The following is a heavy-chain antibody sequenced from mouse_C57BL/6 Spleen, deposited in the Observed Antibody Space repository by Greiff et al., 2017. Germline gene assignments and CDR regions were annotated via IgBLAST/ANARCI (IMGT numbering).Heavy chain of an antibody. CDR2: ISSGGDYI. V-gene: IGHV5-9-1*02. CDR1: GFTFSSYA. J-gene: IGHJ4*01. Sequence: VQLKESGEGLVKPGGSLKLSCAASGFTFSSYAMSWVRQTPEKRLEWVAYISSGGDYIYYADTVKGRFTISRDNARNTLYLQMSSLKSEDTAMYYCTREGYYGSRYYYAMDYWGQGTSVTVSS. CDR3: TREGYYGSRYYYAMDY. D-gene: IGHD1-1*01.